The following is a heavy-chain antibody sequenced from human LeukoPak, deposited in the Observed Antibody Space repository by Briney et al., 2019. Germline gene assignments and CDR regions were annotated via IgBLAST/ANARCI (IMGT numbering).Heavy chain of an antibody. V-gene: IGHV1-2*02. Sequence: ASVKVSCKASGYTFTGYHMHWVRRAPGQGLEWMGWINPNSGGTNYAQKFQGRVTMTRDTSISTAYMELSRLRSDDTAVYYCARDRKELDNYYYGMDVWGQGTTVTVSS. CDR3: ARDRKELDNYYYGMDV. J-gene: IGHJ6*02. CDR2: INPNSGGT. CDR1: GYTFTGYH. D-gene: IGHD1-1*01.